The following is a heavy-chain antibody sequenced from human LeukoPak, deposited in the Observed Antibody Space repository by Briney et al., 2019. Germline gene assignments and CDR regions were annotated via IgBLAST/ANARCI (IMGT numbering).Heavy chain of an antibody. D-gene: IGHD3-3*01. CDR3: ALVRFWSGYYYAFDI. J-gene: IGHJ3*02. CDR1: GGSISSGGYY. V-gene: IGHV4-31*03. Sequence: PSQTLSLTCTVSGGSISSGGYYWSWIRQHPGKGLEWIGYIYYSGSTYCNPSLKSRVTISVDTSKNQFSLKLSSVTAADTAVYYCALVRFWSGYYYAFDIWGQGTMVTVSS. CDR2: IYYSGST.